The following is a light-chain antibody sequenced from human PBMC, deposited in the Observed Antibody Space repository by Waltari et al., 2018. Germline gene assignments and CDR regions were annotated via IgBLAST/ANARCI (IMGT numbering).Light chain of an antibody. CDR1: QIIGSGW. V-gene: IGKV3-20*01. J-gene: IGKJ1*01. CDR2: GAS. CDR3: QQYTSSPCT. Sequence: EIVLTQSPGTLSLSPGEGATLSCRASQIIGSGWLAWYQQKPGQAPRLLSWGASTRAPDVPDRFSGSGSGTDFTLTISRLEPEDFAVYYCQQYTSSPCTFGQGTKVEIK.